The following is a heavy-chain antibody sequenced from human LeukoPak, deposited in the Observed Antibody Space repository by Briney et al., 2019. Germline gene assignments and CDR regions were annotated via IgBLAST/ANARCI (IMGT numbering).Heavy chain of an antibody. J-gene: IGHJ2*01. Sequence: NTSETLSLTCTVSGGSISSGSYYWSWIRQPAGKGLEWIGRIYYSGSTNYNPSLKSRVTISVDTSKNQFSLKLSSVTAADTAVYYCARRPWGSAPLLNWYFDLWGRGTLVTVSS. D-gene: IGHD7-27*01. CDR3: ARRPWGSAPLLNWYFDL. V-gene: IGHV4-61*10. CDR2: IYYSGST. CDR1: GGSISSGSYY.